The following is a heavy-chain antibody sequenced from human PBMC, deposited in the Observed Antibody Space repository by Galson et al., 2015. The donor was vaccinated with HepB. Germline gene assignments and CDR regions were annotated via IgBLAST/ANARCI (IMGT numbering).Heavy chain of an antibody. CDR3: AMARKYTVTSYYYYYVVDV. CDR2: IGDFSGTI. D-gene: IGHD4-17*01. CDR1: GSTFSSNS. Sequence: LRLSCAASGSTFSSNSMNWVRQAPGKGLEWVSYIGDFSGTIYYADSVKGRFTISRDNTKNSLFLQMNSLRDEDTAVYYCAMARKYTVTSYYYYYVVDVWGQGTTVTVSS. J-gene: IGHJ6*02. V-gene: IGHV3-48*02.